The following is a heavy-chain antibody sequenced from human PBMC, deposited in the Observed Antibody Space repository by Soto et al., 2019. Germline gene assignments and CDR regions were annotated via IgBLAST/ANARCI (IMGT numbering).Heavy chain of an antibody. D-gene: IGHD3-3*01. CDR1: GGSISSGGYY. Sequence: PSETLSLTCTVSGGSISSGGYYWSWIRQHPGKGLEWIGYIYYSGSTYYNPSLKSRVTISVDTSKNQFSLKLSSVTAADTAVYYCAREGRLRLLENWFDPWGQGTLVTVSS. J-gene: IGHJ5*02. CDR2: IYYSGST. CDR3: AREGRLRLLENWFDP. V-gene: IGHV4-31*03.